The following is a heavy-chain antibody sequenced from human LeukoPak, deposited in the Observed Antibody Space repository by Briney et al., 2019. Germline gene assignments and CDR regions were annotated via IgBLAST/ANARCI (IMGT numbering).Heavy chain of an antibody. CDR2: IYSSGRT. Sequence: SETLSLTCTVSGGSISSYYWSWIRQPPGKGLEWIGSIYSSGRTDYNPSVKSRITISTDTSKNQFSLRLSSVTAADTAVYFCARSSLTVNDAFDIWGQGTMVTVSS. J-gene: IGHJ3*02. D-gene: IGHD4-17*01. CDR1: GGSISSYY. V-gene: IGHV4-59*01. CDR3: ARSSLTVNDAFDI.